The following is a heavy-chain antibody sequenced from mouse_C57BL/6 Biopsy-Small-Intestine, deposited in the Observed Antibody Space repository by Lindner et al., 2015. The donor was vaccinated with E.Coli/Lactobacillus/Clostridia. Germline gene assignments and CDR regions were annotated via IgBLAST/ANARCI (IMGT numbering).Heavy chain of an antibody. CDR1: GYTSTNYW. CDR3: ARYYDYVYAMDY. V-gene: IGHV1-63*01. J-gene: IGHJ4*01. D-gene: IGHD2-4*01. Sequence: VQLQESGAELVRPGTSVKMSCKASGYTSTNYWIGWAKQRPGHGLEWIGDIYPGGGYTNYNEKFKGKATLTADKSSSTAYMQFSSLTSEDSAIYYCARYYDYVYAMDYWGQGTSVTVSS. CDR2: IYPGGGYT.